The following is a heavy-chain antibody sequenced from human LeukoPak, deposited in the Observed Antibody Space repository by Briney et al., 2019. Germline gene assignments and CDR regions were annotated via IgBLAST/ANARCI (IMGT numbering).Heavy chain of an antibody. CDR1: GFTFTSFG. J-gene: IGHJ5*02. CDR3: ARMFRSSWYINWFDP. Sequence: GGSLRLSCAASGFTFTSFGMSWVRQAPGKGLEWVSTISGSGGSTYYADSVKGRFTISRDNSKNTLYLQMNSLRGEDTAMYYCARMFRSSWYINWFDPWGQGTLVTVSS. V-gene: IGHV3-23*01. D-gene: IGHD6-13*01. CDR2: ISGSGGST.